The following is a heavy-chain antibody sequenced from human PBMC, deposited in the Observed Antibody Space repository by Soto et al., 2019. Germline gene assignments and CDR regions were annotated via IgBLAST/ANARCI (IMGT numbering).Heavy chain of an antibody. CDR1: GGSISSGGYY. CDR3: ARAGITMMILLDWFDP. J-gene: IGHJ5*02. CDR2: IYYSGST. V-gene: IGHV4-31*03. D-gene: IGHD3-22*01. Sequence: QVQLQESGPGLVKPSQTLSLTCTVSGGSISSGGYYWSWIRQHPGKRLERIGYIYYSGSTYYNPSLKSRVTISVDTSKNQFSLKLSSVTAADTAVYYCARAGITMMILLDWFDPWGQGTLVTVSS.